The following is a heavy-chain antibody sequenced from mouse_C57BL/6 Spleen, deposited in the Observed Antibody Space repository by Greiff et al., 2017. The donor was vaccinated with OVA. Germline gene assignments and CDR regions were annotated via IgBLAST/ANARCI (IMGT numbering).Heavy chain of an antibody. J-gene: IGHJ4*01. Sequence: VQLQQPGAELVRPGSSVKLSCKASGYTFTSYWMHWVKQRPIQGLEWIGNIDPSDSETHYNQKFKDKATLTVDKSSSTAYMQLSSLTSEDSAVYYCARKGAGTGYYAMDYWGQGTSVTVSA. CDR3: ARKGAGTGYYAMDY. V-gene: IGHV1-52*01. CDR1: GYTFTSYW. D-gene: IGHD4-1*01. CDR2: IDPSDSET.